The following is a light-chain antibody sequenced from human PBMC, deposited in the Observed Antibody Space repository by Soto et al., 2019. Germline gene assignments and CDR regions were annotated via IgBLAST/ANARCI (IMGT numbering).Light chain of an antibody. CDR2: EVT. J-gene: IGLJ1*01. Sequence: SVLTQPASVSGSPGQSITISCTGTTSDVGAYNYVSWYQQYPGKAPKLLIHEVTKRPSGVPDRFSGSKSGNTASLTISGLQDEDEADYYCSSFAATHTYIFGTGTKVTVL. CDR1: TSDVGAYNY. V-gene: IGLV2-11*01. CDR3: SSFAATHTYI.